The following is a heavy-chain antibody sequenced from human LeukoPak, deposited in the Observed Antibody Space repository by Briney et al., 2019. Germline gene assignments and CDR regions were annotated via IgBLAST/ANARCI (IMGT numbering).Heavy chain of an antibody. J-gene: IGHJ4*02. CDR1: GFTFSSYS. V-gene: IGHV3-21*01. D-gene: IGHD4-17*01. CDR2: ISSSSSYI. Sequence: GGSLRLSCAASGFTFSSYSMNWVRQAPGKGLEWVSSISSSSSYIYYADSVKGRFTISRDNAKNSLYLQMNSLRAEDTAVCYCAKEGGFPTVTTDPLFDYWGQGALVTVSS. CDR3: AKEGGFPTVTTDPLFDY.